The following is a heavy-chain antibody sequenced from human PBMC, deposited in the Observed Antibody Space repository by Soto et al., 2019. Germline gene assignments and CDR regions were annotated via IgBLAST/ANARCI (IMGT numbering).Heavy chain of an antibody. V-gene: IGHV4-30-4*01. CDR1: GGSISSGDSY. CDR3: ARDEKNSEYYSGMDV. CDR2: IYYSGTT. Sequence: SETLSLTCTVSGGSISSGDSYWSWVRQPPGKGLEWIGYIYYSGTTYYNPSLKSRVTFSVDTSKNEFSLKLTSVTAADTAVYYCARDEKNSEYYSGMDVCGQGTTVTVSS. J-gene: IGHJ6*02.